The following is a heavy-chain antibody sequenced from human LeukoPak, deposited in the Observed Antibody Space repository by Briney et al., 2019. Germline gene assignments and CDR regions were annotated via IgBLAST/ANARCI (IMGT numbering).Heavy chain of an antibody. CDR1: GYSISSGYY. D-gene: IGHD3-3*01. J-gene: IGHJ5*02. CDR3: ARIFDFWSANAFDP. CDR2: IYHSGST. Sequence: SETLSLTCAVSGYSISSGYYWGWIRQPPGKGLEWIGSIYHSGSTYYNPSLKSRVTISVDTSKNQFSLKLSSVTAADMAVYYCARIFDFWSANAFDPWGQGTLVTVSS. V-gene: IGHV4-38-2*01.